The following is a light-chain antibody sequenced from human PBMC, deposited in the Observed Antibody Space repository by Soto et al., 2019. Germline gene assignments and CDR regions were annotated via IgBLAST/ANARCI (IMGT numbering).Light chain of an antibody. CDR2: EVT. CDR1: SSDVGSYNL. Sequence: QSVLTQPASVSGSPGQSITISCTGTSSDVGSYNLVAWYQQHPNKAPKLMIYEVTKRPSGVSNRFSGSKSGNTASLTIYGLQAEDEADYYCCSYAGSSTHVVFGGGTKLTVL. V-gene: IGLV2-23*02. CDR3: CSYAGSSTHVV. J-gene: IGLJ2*01.